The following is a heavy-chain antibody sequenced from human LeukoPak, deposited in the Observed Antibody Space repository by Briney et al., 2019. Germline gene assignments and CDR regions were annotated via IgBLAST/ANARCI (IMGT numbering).Heavy chain of an antibody. CDR3: ARGRRIVVVTEDYYYGMDV. CDR2: TYYRSKWYN. J-gene: IGHJ6*02. CDR1: GDSVSSNSAA. V-gene: IGHV6-1*01. Sequence: KPSQTLSLTCAISGDSVSSNSAAWNWIRQPPSRGLEWQGRTYYRSKWYNDYAVSVKSRITINPDTSKNQFSLQLNSVTPEDTAVYYCARGRRIVVVTEDYYYGMDVWGQGTTVTVSS. D-gene: IGHD2-21*02.